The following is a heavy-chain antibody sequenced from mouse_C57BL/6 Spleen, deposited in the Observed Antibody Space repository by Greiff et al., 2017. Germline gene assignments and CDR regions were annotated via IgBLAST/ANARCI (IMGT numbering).Heavy chain of an antibody. Sequence: QVQLQQSGPELVKPGASVKISCKASGYAFSSSWMNWVKQRPGKGLEWIGRIYPGDGDTNYNGKFKGKATLTADKSSSTAYMQLSSLTSEDSAVYFCARSGATVVARGFDYWGQGTTLTVSS. D-gene: IGHD1-1*01. V-gene: IGHV1-82*01. CDR2: IYPGDGDT. J-gene: IGHJ2*01. CDR3: ARSGATVVARGFDY. CDR1: GYAFSSSW.